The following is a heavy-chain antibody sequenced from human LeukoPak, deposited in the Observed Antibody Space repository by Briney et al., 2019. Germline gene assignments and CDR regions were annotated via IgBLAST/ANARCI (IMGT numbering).Heavy chain of an antibody. J-gene: IGHJ4*02. CDR3: AGDDDTAMAHV. Sequence: ASVKVSCKASRYTFTGYYMHWVRQAPGQGLEWMGWINPNRGGTNYAQKIQGRVTMPRQTSIRTAYMELSRLAYEHTDVYYCAGDDDTAMAHVWGQGTLVTVSS. V-gene: IGHV1-2*02. CDR1: RYTFTGYY. D-gene: IGHD5-18*01. CDR2: INPNRGGT.